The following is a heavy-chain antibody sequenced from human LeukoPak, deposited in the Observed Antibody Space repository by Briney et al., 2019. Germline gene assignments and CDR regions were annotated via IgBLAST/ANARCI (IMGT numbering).Heavy chain of an antibody. Sequence: GGSLRLSCAASGFTFSSYAMSWVRQALGKGLEWVSAISGSGGSTYYADSVKGRFTISRDNSKNTLYLQMISLRAEDTAVYYCAKGLAQLWFYWGQGTLVTVSS. J-gene: IGHJ4*02. V-gene: IGHV3-23*01. D-gene: IGHD5-18*01. CDR2: ISGSGGST. CDR3: AKGLAQLWFY. CDR1: GFTFSSYA.